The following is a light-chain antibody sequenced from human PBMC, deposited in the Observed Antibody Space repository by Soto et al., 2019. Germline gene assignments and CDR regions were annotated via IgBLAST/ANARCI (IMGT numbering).Light chain of an antibody. CDR3: XXXXXXXIT. CDR2: DAY. CDR1: QSFRGL. Sequence: EVVLTQSPVTLSLSPGERATLSCRASQSFRGLLAWYQQKPGQAPRLLIYDAYNRATGIPPRFSGSGSGTDFTLTISSLEPEDSAVXXXXXXXXXXITFGQGTRLEIK. J-gene: IGKJ5*01. V-gene: IGKV3-11*01.